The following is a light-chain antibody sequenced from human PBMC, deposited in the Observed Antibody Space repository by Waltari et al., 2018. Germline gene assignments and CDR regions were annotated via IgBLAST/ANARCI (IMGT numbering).Light chain of an antibody. Sequence: QTVVTQEPSFSVSPGGTVTLTCGLRSGSVSTSYYPSWYQQTPGQAPRTLIYNTNTRSSGVPNRFAGAILGNKAALTITGAQADDESDYYCVLYMGSGISVFGGGTKLTVL. CDR1: SGSVSTSYY. CDR3: VLYMGSGISV. V-gene: IGLV8-61*01. J-gene: IGLJ2*01. CDR2: NTN.